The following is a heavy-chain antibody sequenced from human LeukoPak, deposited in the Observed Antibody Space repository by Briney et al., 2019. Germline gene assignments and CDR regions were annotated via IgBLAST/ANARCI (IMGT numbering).Heavy chain of an antibody. Sequence: SETLSLTCTVSGGSISSYYWSWIRQPPGKGLEWIGYIYYSGSTNYNPSLKSRVTISVDTSKNQFSLKLSSVTAADTAVYYCARRSLYHYDSSGYYPTYYFDYWGQGTLVTVSS. D-gene: IGHD3-22*01. CDR2: IYYSGST. V-gene: IGHV4-59*01. CDR1: GGSISSYY. J-gene: IGHJ4*02. CDR3: ARRSLYHYDSSGYYPTYYFDY.